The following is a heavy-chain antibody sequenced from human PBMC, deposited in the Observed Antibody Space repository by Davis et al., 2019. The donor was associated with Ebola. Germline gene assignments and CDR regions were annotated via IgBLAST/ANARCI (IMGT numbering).Heavy chain of an antibody. Sequence: MPSETLSLTCAVYGGSFSGYYWSWIRQPPGKGLEWIGSTYYSWSTYYNPSLKSRVTISVDTSKNQFSLKLSSVTAADTAVYYCARRRSTNYYGMDVWGQGTTVTVSS. CDR1: GGSFSGYY. CDR3: ARRRSTNYYGMDV. J-gene: IGHJ6*02. V-gene: IGHV4-34*01. D-gene: IGHD1-14*01. CDR2: TYYSWST.